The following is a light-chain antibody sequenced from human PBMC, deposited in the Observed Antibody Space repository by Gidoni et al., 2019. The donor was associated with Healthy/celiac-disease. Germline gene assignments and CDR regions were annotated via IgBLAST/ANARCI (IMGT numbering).Light chain of an antibody. J-gene: IGLJ2*01. CDR2: DVS. Sequence: QSALTLPASVSGSPGTSLPIACTGTSRDVGGYKYVSWYQQHPGKAPKLMIYDVSNRPSGVSNRFSGSKSGNTASLTISGLQAEDEADYYCSSYTSSSTVVFGGGTKLTVL. V-gene: IGLV2-14*01. CDR1: SRDVGGYKY. CDR3: SSYTSSSTVV.